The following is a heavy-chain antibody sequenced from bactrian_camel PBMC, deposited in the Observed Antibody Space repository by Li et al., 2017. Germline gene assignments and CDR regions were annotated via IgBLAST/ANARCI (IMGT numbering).Heavy chain of an antibody. D-gene: IGHD2*01. J-gene: IGHJ4*01. CDR1: GFTFSAYF. Sequence: QLVESGGGLVQPGGSLRVSCAASGFTFSAYFMYWVRQAPGKGLEWVSRINSDVGQSTYYADSVKGRFIISRDDAKNTVFLQLNSLETEDTAKYYCTPGVYWGQGTQVTVS. V-gene: IGHV3S25*01. CDR2: INSDVGQST. CDR3: TPGVY.